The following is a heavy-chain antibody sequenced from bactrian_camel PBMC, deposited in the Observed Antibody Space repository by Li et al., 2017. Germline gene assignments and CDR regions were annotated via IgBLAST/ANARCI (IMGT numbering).Heavy chain of an antibody. CDR2: IYSGDGSA. Sequence: HVQLVESGGGSVQTGGTLRLSCVGHGYLFSSYCLAWFRQAPGQEREAVAAIYSGDGSAIYSDSAKGRFTISQDSARNTVYLQMNNLQPEDTATYYCAEGRGSRGEHCYSLNYWGQGTQVTVSS. J-gene: IGHJ4*01. D-gene: IGHD6*01. CDR3: AEGRGSRGEHCYSLNY. CDR1: GYLFSSYC. V-gene: IGHV3S1*01.